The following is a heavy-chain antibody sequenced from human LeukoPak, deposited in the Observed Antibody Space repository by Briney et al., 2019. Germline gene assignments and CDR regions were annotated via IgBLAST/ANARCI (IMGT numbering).Heavy chain of an antibody. V-gene: IGHV4-39*01. CDR3: ARHPGETDILTGYYFLGGDGCFDY. CDR1: GGSISSSSYY. J-gene: IGHJ4*02. CDR2: IYYSGST. Sequence: SETLSLTCTVSGGSISSSSYYWGWIRQPPGKGLEWIGSIYYSGSTYYNPFLKSRSTISVNTSKYQFSLKLSSVTAADTAVYYWARHPGETDILTGYYFLGGDGCFDYWGQGTLVTVSS. D-gene: IGHD3-9*01.